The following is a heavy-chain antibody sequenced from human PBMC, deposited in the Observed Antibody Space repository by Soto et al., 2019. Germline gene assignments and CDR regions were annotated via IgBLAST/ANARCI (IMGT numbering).Heavy chain of an antibody. CDR3: AKGPFSGYITYYFDS. D-gene: IGHD5-12*01. J-gene: IGHJ4*02. V-gene: IGHV3-23*01. CDR1: GFSFSNNA. CDR2: ISSGGDST. Sequence: VQLLESGGGLVQPGGSLRLYCAASGFSFSNNAMNWVRQAPGKGLEWVSGISSGGDSTYYVDSVKGRFTISRDNSKDTLYLQMNSLRADDTAVYYCAKGPFSGYITYYFDSWGQGTLVTVSS.